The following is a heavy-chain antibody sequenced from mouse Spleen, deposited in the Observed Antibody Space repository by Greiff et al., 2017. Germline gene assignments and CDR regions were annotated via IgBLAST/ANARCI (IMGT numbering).Heavy chain of an antibody. CDR1: GYTFTSYW. CDR2: IHPNSGST. V-gene: IGHV1-64*01. CDR3: GAPITTVVATVDY. D-gene: IGHD1-1*01. Sequence: QVQLQQPGAELVKPGASVKLSCKASGYTFTSYWMHWVKQRPGQGLEWIGMIHPNSGSTNYNEKFKSKATLTVDKSSSTAYMQLSSLTSEDSAVYYCGAPITTVVATVDYWGQGTTLTVSS. J-gene: IGHJ2*01.